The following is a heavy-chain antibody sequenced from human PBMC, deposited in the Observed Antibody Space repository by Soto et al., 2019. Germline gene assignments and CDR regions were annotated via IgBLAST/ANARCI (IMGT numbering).Heavy chain of an antibody. V-gene: IGHV3-13*01. CDR2: IGTAGET. CDR1: GFTFSSYD. CDR3: ARSLRYDAFDI. Sequence: GGSLRLSCAASGFTFSSYDMHWVRQATGKGLEWVSAIGTAGETYHPGSVKGRFTISRENAKNSLYLQMNSLGAGDTAVYYCARSLRYDAFDIWGQGTMVTVSS. J-gene: IGHJ3*02.